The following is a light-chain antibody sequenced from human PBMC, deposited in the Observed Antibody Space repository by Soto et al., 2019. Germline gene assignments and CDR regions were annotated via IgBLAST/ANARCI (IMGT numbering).Light chain of an antibody. CDR1: QSISSW. CDR2: KAS. Sequence: DIQMTQSPSTLSASVGDRVTITCRASQSISSWLAWYQQKPGKAPKLLIYKASSLESGVPSRFSGSGSGTEFTLTISSLQPDDFATYYCQQYNSYWKFGQGTTVEIK. J-gene: IGKJ1*01. CDR3: QQYNSYWK. V-gene: IGKV1-5*03.